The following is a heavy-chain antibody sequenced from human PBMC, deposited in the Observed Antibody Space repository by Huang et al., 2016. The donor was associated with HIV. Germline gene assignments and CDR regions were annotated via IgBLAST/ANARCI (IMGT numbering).Heavy chain of an antibody. V-gene: IGHV1-18*01. D-gene: IGHD3-10*01. CDR1: AYTFINYG. CDR2: ISDYKCDT. J-gene: IGHJ4*02. Sequence: QVQLVQSGAEVKKPGASVKVSCKASAYTFINYGISWVRQAPGQGLEWMGWISDYKCDTNYAQRLQGRVPMTTDTSTSTAYMERRSLRSDDTAVYYCARSSDGGRNDYWGQGTLVTVSS. CDR3: ARSSDGGRNDY.